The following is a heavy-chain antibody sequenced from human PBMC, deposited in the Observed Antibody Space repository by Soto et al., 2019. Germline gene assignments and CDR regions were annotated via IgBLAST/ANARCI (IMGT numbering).Heavy chain of an antibody. V-gene: IGHV4-59*08. D-gene: IGHD6-13*01. Sequence: QVQLQESGPGLVKPSETLSLTCTVSGGSISSYYWSWIRQPPGKGLEWIGYIYYSGSTNYNPSLKSRVTISVDTSKNQFSLKLSSVTAADTAVYYCARLGIAAAGTSDYWGQGTLVTVSS. CDR2: IYYSGST. CDR1: GGSISSYY. CDR3: ARLGIAAAGTSDY. J-gene: IGHJ4*02.